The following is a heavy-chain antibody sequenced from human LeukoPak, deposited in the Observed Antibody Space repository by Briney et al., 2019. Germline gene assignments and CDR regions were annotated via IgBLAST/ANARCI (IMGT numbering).Heavy chain of an antibody. V-gene: IGHV3-30-3*01. CDR2: ISYDGSNK. CDR1: GFTFSSYA. Sequence: GGSLRLSCAASGFTFSSYAMHWVRQAPGKGLGWVAVISYDGSNKYYADSVKGRFTISRDNSKNTLYLQMNSLRAEDTAVYYCARDLYGDPDYWGQGTLVTVSS. CDR3: ARDLYGDPDY. D-gene: IGHD4-17*01. J-gene: IGHJ4*02.